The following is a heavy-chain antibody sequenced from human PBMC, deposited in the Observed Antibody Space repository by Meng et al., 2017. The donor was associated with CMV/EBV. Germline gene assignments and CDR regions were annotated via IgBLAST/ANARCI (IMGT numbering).Heavy chain of an antibody. CDR3: ARGGQWLARAWHFDL. CDR2: ISYDGSNK. D-gene: IGHD6-19*01. V-gene: IGHV3-30-3*01. J-gene: IGHJ2*01. CDR1: GFTFSSYA. Sequence: SGFTFSSYAMHWVRQAPGKGLEWVAVISYDGSNKYYADSVKGRFTISRDNSKNTLYLQMNSLRAEDTAVYYCARGGQWLARAWHFDLWGRGTLVTVSS.